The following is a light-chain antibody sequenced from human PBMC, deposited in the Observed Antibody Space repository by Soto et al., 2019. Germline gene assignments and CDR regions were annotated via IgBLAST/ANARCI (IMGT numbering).Light chain of an antibody. V-gene: IGKV1-39*01. Sequence: DIQMTQSPSSLSASVGDSVTITCRASQNIETYLNWYQVKPGKATNLLLSVAPGFQGEVPSYFSGSGSGTDFTLTISSLQPEYFATYYCQQLRMSPSTFGGGTKVDIK. CDR2: VAP. J-gene: IGKJ4*01. CDR1: QNIETY. CDR3: QQLRMSPST.